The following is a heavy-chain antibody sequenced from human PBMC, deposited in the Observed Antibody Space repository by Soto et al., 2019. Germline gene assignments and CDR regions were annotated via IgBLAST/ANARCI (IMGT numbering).Heavy chain of an antibody. V-gene: IGHV4-59*01. D-gene: IGHD6-19*01. CDR3: ARSIAVAGLDY. CDR2: IYYSGST. Sequence: QVQLQESGPGLVKPSETLSLTCTVSGGSISSYYWSWIRQPPGKGLEWIGYIYYSGSTNYNPSPTSXXTXPXXTSKNQFSLKLSSVTAADTAVYYCARSIAVAGLDYWGQGTLVTVSS. J-gene: IGHJ4*02. CDR1: GGSISSYY.